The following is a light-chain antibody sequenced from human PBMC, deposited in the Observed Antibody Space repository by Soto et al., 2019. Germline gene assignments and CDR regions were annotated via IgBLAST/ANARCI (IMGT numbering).Light chain of an antibody. V-gene: IGKV3-20*01. Sequence: EIVLTQSPGTLSLSPGERATLSCRASQSVPKNYLAWYQQEPGQAPRLLIFGASIRVTGIPDRFSGSGSGTDFTLTISRLEPEDFAVYYCHQYATSPQTFGQGTKVEIK. J-gene: IGKJ1*01. CDR3: HQYATSPQT. CDR2: GAS. CDR1: QSVPKNY.